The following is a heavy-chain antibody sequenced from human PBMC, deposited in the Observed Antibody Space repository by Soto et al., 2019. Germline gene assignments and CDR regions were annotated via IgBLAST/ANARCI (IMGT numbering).Heavy chain of an antibody. J-gene: IGHJ4*02. D-gene: IGHD6-19*01. Sequence: SETLSLTCAVYGGSFSGYYWSWIRQPPGKGLEWIGEINHSGSTNYNPSLKSRVTISVDTSKTQFSLKLSSVTAADTAVYYCARQKGIALAGKVYFDYWGQGTLVTVSS. CDR3: ARQKGIALAGKVYFDY. CDR1: GGSFSGYY. CDR2: INHSGST. V-gene: IGHV4-34*01.